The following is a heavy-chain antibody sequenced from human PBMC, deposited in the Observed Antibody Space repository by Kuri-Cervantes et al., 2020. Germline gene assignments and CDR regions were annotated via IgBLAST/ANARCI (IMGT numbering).Heavy chain of an antibody. CDR1: GFTFSSYG. Sequence: GESLKISCAASGFTFSSYGMHWVRQAPGKGLEWVAVISYDGSNKYYADSVKGRFTISRDNAKNSLYLQMNSLRAEDTALYYCAKERSVTTGYYFDYWGQGTLVTVSS. V-gene: IGHV3-30*18. D-gene: IGHD4-17*01. CDR2: ISYDGSNK. J-gene: IGHJ4*02. CDR3: AKERSVTTGYYFDY.